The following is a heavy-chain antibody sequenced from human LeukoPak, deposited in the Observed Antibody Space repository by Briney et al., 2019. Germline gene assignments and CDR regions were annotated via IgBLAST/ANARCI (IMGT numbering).Heavy chain of an antibody. D-gene: IGHD3-3*01. CDR1: GYTFTSYD. J-gene: IGHJ3*02. V-gene: IGHV1-8*03. CDR2: VNPNSGNT. Sequence: GASVKVSCKASGYTFTSYDINWVRQATGQGLEWMGWVNPNSGNTGYAQKFQGRVTITRNTSISTAYMELSSLRSEDTAVYYCARFRPGDFWSGYDAFDIWGQGTMVTVSS. CDR3: ARFRPGDFWSGYDAFDI.